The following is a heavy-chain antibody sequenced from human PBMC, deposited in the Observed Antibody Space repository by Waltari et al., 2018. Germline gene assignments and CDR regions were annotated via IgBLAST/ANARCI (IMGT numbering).Heavy chain of an antibody. D-gene: IGHD6-25*01. V-gene: IGHV3-53*01. CDR3: AREQRTYYFDY. Sequence: EVQLVESGGGLIQPGGSLSVSCEASGLNVSRSHMSWVRQAPGKGLEWVSVLYTSDGTYYADSVRGRFTISRDNAKNTLYLQMNSLRAEDTALYYCAREQRTYYFDYWGQGTLVTVSS. J-gene: IGHJ4*02. CDR2: LYTSDGT. CDR1: GLNVSRSH.